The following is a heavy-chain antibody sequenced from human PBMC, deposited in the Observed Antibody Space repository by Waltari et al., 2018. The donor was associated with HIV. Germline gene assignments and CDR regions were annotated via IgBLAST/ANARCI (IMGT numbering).Heavy chain of an antibody. D-gene: IGHD5-12*01. CDR3: ASDVEMATIRVDY. CDR1: RASISSRSYY. CDR2: IYYRGST. J-gene: IGHJ4*02. V-gene: IGHV4-39*01. Sequence: QLQLQESGPGLRKPSETLSPTSPVPRASISSRSYYLGRIRQPPGKGLEWIGSIYYRGSTYYNPSLKSRVTISVDTSKNQFSLKLSSVTAADTAVYYCASDVEMATIRVDYWGQGTLVTVSS.